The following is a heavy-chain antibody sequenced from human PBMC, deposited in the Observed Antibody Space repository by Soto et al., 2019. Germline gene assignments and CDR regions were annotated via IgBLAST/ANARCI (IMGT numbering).Heavy chain of an antibody. D-gene: IGHD5-12*01. V-gene: IGHV3-53*01. CDR1: GVTGSSNY. J-gene: IGHJ4*02. CDR3: ARVVRNGYNLRISYYFDY. Sequence: GSLRVSCGAAGVTGSSNYMSWVRKAPGKGLEWVSVIYSGGSTYYADSVKGRFTISRDNSKNTLYLQMNSLRAEDTAVYYCARVVRNGYNLRISYYFDYWGQGTLVTVSS. CDR2: IYSGGST.